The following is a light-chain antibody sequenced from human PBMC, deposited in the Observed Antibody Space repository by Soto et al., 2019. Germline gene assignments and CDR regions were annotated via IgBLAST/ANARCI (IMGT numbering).Light chain of an antibody. V-gene: IGLV2-8*01. CDR1: SSDVGGYNF. Sequence: QSALTQPPSASGSPGQSVTISCTGTSSDVGGYNFFSWYQQHPGKAPKLIIYEDTKRPSGVPDRFSGSKCGNTASLTVSGLQAEEEADYYCSSYSGTNNYVFGTGTKVTVL. J-gene: IGLJ1*01. CDR2: EDT. CDR3: SSYSGTNNYV.